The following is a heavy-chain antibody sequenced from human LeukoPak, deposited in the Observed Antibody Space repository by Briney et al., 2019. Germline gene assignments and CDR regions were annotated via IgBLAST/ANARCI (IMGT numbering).Heavy chain of an antibody. J-gene: IGHJ4*02. CDR3: ASQLDYFDSGNSL. D-gene: IGHD3-10*01. V-gene: IGHV3-30*02. CDR1: GFIFSSYG. Sequence: GGSLRLSCAASGFIFSSYGMHWVRQAPGKGLEWVAFIRYDGSNKYYSDSVKGRFTISRDNSKNTLFLQMNTLRAEDTAVYYCASQLDYFDSGNSLWGQGTLVTVSS. CDR2: IRYDGSNK.